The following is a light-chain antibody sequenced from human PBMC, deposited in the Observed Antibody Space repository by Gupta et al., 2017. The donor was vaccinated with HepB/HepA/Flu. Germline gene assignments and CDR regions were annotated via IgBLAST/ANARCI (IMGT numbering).Light chain of an antibody. Sequence: SLPPLSSSPAERATLSCRASQSVSSYLAWYQQKPGQAPRLLIYDASNRATGIPARFSGSGSGTDFTLTISSLEPEDFAVYYCQQRSNWPPFTFGPGTKVDIK. CDR1: QSVSSY. CDR3: QQRSNWPPFT. V-gene: IGKV3-11*01. CDR2: DAS. J-gene: IGKJ3*01.